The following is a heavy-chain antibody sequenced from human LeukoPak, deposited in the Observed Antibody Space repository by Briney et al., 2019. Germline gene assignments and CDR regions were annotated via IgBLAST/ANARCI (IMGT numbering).Heavy chain of an antibody. CDR2: ISSSSSTI. J-gene: IGHJ5*02. D-gene: IGHD4-17*01. V-gene: IGHV3-48*01. Sequence: GGSLRLSCAASGFTFSSYEMNWVRQAPGKGLEWVSYISSSSSTIYYADSVKGRFTISRDNAKNSLYLQMNSLRAEDTAVYYCARTYYGDLQDWFDPWGQGTLVTVSS. CDR1: GFTFSSYE. CDR3: ARTYYGDLQDWFDP.